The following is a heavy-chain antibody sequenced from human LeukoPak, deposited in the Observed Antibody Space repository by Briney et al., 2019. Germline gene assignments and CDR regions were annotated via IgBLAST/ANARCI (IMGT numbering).Heavy chain of an antibody. D-gene: IGHD3-10*01. V-gene: IGHV3-7*01. CDR2: INHHGNEM. CDR1: GFTFSSYW. J-gene: IGHJ4*02. CDR3: ARSYRWYHEY. Sequence: PGGSLRLSCSDSGFTFSSYWMGWVRHAPGKGLEWVANINHHGNEMYYVDSVKGRFTISRDNAKKSLYLQMNSLRAEDTAVYYCARSYRWYHEYWGEGTLVTVSS.